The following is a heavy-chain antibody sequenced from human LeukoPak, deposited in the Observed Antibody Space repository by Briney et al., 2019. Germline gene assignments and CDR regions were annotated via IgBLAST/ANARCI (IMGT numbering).Heavy chain of an antibody. CDR1: GYSFTSYW. Sequence: GESLRISCKGSGYSFTSYWISWVRQMPGKGVEWMGRIDPSDSYTNYSPSFQGHVTISADKSISTAYLQWRSLKASDTAMYYCARGGAVERYCSSTSCYWVDAFDIWGQGTMVTVSS. D-gene: IGHD2-2*01. J-gene: IGHJ3*02. CDR2: IDPSDSYT. CDR3: ARGGAVERYCSSTSCYWVDAFDI. V-gene: IGHV5-10-1*01.